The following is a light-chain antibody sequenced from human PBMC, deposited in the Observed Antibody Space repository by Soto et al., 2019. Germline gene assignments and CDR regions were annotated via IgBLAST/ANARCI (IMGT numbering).Light chain of an antibody. CDR2: EVS. Sequence: QSALTQRASVSGSPGQSITISCTGTSSDVGSYNYVSWYQQHPGKAPKLMIYEVSKRPSGVPDRFSGSKSGNTASLTVSGLQAEDDADYYCNSYAGSNNWVFGVGTKVTVL. V-gene: IGLV2-8*01. CDR3: NSYAGSNNWV. J-gene: IGLJ3*02. CDR1: SSDVGSYNY.